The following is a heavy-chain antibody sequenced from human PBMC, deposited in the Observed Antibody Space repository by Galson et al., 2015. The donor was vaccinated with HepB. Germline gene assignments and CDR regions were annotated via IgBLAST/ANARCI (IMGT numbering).Heavy chain of an antibody. D-gene: IGHD3-10*01. CDR3: AHTDRPGGSPMYYFDY. Sequence: PALVKPTQTLTLTCTFSGFSLSTSGVGVGWIRQPPGKALEWLALIYWDDDKRYSPSLKSRLTITKDTSKNQVVLTMTNMDPVDTATYYCAHTDRPGGSPMYYFDYWGQGTLVTVSS. CDR2: IYWDDDK. CDR1: GFSLSTSGVG. J-gene: IGHJ4*02. V-gene: IGHV2-5*02.